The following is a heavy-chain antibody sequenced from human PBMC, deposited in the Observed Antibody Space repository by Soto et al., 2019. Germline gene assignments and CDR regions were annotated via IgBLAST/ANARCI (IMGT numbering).Heavy chain of an antibody. CDR2: INPGDSDT. CDR3: TRSHSSGSGWYY. CDR1: GYSFTNFW. D-gene: IGHD6-25*01. V-gene: IGHV5-51*01. Sequence: EVQLVQSGAEVKKPGESLKISCKCSGYSFTNFWIGWVRQMPGKGLEWMGIINPGDSDTRYSPSFQGQVTVSADRSISTAYLQWSSLKASDTAIYFCTRSHSSGSGWYYWGQGTLVTVSS. J-gene: IGHJ4*02.